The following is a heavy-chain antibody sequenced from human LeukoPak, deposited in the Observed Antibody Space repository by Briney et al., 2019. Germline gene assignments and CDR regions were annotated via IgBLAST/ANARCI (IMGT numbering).Heavy chain of an antibody. CDR1: GFIFNYYA. J-gene: IGHJ4*02. CDR3: GKDYLGAFSCLES. CDR2: IGTSGNT. D-gene: IGHD2-2*01. V-gene: IGHV3-64D*06. Sequence: GGSLRLSCSASGFIFNYYALHWVRQAPGRGLEHVSVIGTSGNTFYTDSVKGRFIISRDNSKNMVHLQMISLRPEDTGVYYCGKDYLGAFSCLESWGQGTLVVVSS.